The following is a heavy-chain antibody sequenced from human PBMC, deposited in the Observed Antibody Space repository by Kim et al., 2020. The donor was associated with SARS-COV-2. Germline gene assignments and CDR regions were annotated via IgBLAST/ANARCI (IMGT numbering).Heavy chain of an antibody. CDR3: ARDRQWGSSSGWGY. D-gene: IGHD6-6*01. V-gene: IGHV1-69*13. CDR2: IIPIFGTA. J-gene: IGHJ4*02. CDR1: GGTFSSYA. Sequence: SVKVSCKASGGTFSSYAISWVRQAPGQGLEWMGGIIPIFGTANYAQKFQGRVTITADESTSTAYMELSSLRSEDTAVYYCARDRQWGSSSGWGYWGQGTLVTVSS.